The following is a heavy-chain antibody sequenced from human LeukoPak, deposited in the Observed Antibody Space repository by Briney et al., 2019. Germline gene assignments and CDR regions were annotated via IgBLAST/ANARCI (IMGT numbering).Heavy chain of an antibody. J-gene: IGHJ4*02. D-gene: IGHD1-26*01. CDR2: IYYSGST. CDR3: ARNESVLGTTGLNDFFDD. CDR1: GGSISRRSDY. Sequence: SETLSLTCTVTGGSISRRSDYWGWIRQPPGKGLEWIGCIYYSGSTYYNPSFKSRVTISVDTSRNQFSLQLSYVTAADTAVYYCARNESVLGTTGLNDFFDDWGQGSLVTVSS. V-gene: IGHV4-39*01.